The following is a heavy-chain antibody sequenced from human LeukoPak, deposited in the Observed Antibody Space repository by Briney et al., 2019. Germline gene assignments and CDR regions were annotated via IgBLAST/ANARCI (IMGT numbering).Heavy chain of an antibody. CDR3: AKDSAGYSYGFDS. Sequence: GGSLRLSCAASGFTFSTYAMSWVRQAPGKGLEWVSVISGSGSSTYYADSVKGRFTISRDNSKNTLYLQMNSLRAEDTAVYYCAKDSAGYSYGFDSWGQGTLVTVSS. CDR2: ISGSGSST. CDR1: GFTFSTYA. J-gene: IGHJ4*02. V-gene: IGHV3-23*01. D-gene: IGHD5-18*01.